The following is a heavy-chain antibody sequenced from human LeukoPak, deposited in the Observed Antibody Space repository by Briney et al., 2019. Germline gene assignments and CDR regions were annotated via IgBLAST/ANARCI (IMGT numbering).Heavy chain of an antibody. CDR2: IYYSGST. CDR1: GGSISSYY. Sequence: SETLSLTCTVSGGSISSYYWGWIRQPPGKGLEWIGSIYYSGSTYYNPSLKSRVTISVDTSKNQFSLKLSSVTAADTAVYYCATDYYDSSGYGDYWGQGTLVTVSS. CDR3: ATDYYDSSGYGDY. J-gene: IGHJ4*02. D-gene: IGHD3-22*01. V-gene: IGHV4-39*01.